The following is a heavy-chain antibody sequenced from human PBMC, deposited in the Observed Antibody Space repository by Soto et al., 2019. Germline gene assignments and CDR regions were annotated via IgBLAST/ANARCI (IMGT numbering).Heavy chain of an antibody. J-gene: IGHJ4*02. CDR3: GKLQYY. V-gene: IGHV4-59*12. Sequence: SETLSLTCTVSGGSISGYYWSWIRQPPGKGLEWIGYMYKTGSTVYNPSLKSRVTISIDRSKNQFSLKLSSVTAADTAVYYYGKLQYYWSQRILVIVSA. D-gene: IGHD1-7*01. CDR2: MYKTGST. CDR1: GGSISGYY.